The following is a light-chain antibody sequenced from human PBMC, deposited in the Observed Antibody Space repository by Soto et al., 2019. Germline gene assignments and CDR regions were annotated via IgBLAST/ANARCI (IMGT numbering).Light chain of an antibody. CDR2: DAS. CDR3: QEYTSDQFT. Sequence: DIQMTQSPSTLSASVGDRVTITCRASQSISSGLAWYQQKPGKAPKVLIFDASSLESGVPSRFSGSGSGTEFTLTISSLQPDDFAAYYCQEYTSDQFTFGPGTKVDIK. V-gene: IGKV1-5*01. CDR1: QSISSG. J-gene: IGKJ3*01.